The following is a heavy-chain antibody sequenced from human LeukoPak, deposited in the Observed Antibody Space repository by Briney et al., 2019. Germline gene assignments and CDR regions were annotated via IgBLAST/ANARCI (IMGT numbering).Heavy chain of an antibody. J-gene: IGHJ3*02. Sequence: GGSLRLSCAASGFTFSSYWMSWVRQAPGKGLEWVANIKQDGSEKYYVDSVKGRFTISRDNAKNSLYLQMNSLRAEDTAVYYCARDDKRAAAAPDAFDIWGQGTMVTVSS. CDR3: ARDDKRAAAAPDAFDI. CDR2: IKQDGSEK. CDR1: GFTFSSYW. V-gene: IGHV3-7*01. D-gene: IGHD6-13*01.